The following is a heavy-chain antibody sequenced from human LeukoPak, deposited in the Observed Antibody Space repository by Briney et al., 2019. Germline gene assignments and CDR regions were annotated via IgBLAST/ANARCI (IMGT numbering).Heavy chain of an antibody. CDR1: GFTFSSYA. CDR3: ARDVHYGMDV. V-gene: IGHV3-30-3*01. D-gene: IGHD6-6*01. CDR2: ISYDGSNK. J-gene: IGHJ6*02. Sequence: GGSLRLSCAASGFTFSSYAMHWVRQAPGKGLEWVAVISYDGSNKYYADSVKGRFTISRDNGKNTVYLQMNSLRAEDTAVYYCARDVHYGMDVWGQGTTVSVSS.